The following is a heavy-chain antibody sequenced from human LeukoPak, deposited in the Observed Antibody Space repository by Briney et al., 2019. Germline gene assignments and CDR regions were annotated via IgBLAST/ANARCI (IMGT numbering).Heavy chain of an antibody. CDR3: AKNLLIDDIAAAQYGGHYGMDV. Sequence: GRSLRLSCAASGFTFSSYGMHWVRQAPGKGLEWVAVIPYDGSNKYYADSVKGRFTISRDNSKNTLYRQMNSLRAEDTAVYYCAKNLLIDDIAAAQYGGHYGMDVWGQGTTVTVSS. CDR2: IPYDGSNK. J-gene: IGHJ6*02. CDR1: GFTFSSYG. D-gene: IGHD6-13*01. V-gene: IGHV3-30*18.